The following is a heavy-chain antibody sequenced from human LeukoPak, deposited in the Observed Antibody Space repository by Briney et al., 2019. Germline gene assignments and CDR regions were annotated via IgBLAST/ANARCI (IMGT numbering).Heavy chain of an antibody. Sequence: SVKVSCKASGYTFSSYAISWVRQAPGQGLEWMGGIIPIFGTANYAQKFQGRVTITADESTSTAYMELSRLRSEDTAVYYCASGDTARVAYYFDYWGQGTLVTVSS. CDR2: IIPIFGTA. J-gene: IGHJ4*02. CDR1: GYTFSSYA. V-gene: IGHV1-69*13. D-gene: IGHD5-18*01. CDR3: ASGDTARVAYYFDY.